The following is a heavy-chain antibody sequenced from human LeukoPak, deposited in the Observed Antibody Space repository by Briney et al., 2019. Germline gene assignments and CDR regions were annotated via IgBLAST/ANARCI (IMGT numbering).Heavy chain of an antibody. CDR3: AGEGGSGSYYRRYFDY. J-gene: IGHJ4*02. D-gene: IGHD3-10*01. CDR2: ISSSSSYI. V-gene: IGHV3-21*01. Sequence: GGSLRLSCAASGFTFSSYSMNWVRQAPGKGLEWVSSISSSSSYIYYADSVKGRFTISRDNAKNSLYLQMNSLRAEDTAVYYCAGEGGSGSYYRRYFDYWGQGTLVTVSS. CDR1: GFTFSSYS.